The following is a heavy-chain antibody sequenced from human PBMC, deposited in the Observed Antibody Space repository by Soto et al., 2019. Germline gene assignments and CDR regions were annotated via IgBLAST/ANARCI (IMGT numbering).Heavy chain of an antibody. J-gene: IGHJ6*02. CDR3: AREWMDIVLVPAAPSGYGMDV. V-gene: IGHV4-31*03. Sequence: PSETLSLTCTVSGGSISSGGYYWSWIRQHPGKGLEWIGYIYYSGSTYYNPSLKSRVTISVDTSKNQFSLKLSSVTAADTAVYYCAREWMDIVLVPAAPSGYGMDVWGQGTTVTVSS. D-gene: IGHD2-2*03. CDR1: GGSISSGGYY. CDR2: IYYSGST.